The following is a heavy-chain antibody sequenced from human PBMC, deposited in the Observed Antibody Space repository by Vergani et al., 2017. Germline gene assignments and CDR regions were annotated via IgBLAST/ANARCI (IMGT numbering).Heavy chain of an antibody. V-gene: IGHV4-31*03. J-gene: IGHJ4*02. D-gene: IGHD3-9*01. Sequence: QVQLQESGPGLVKPSQTLSLTCTVSGGSISSGGYYWSWIRQPPGKGLDWIGYIYYSGSTYYNPSLKSRVTISVDPSKNQFSLKLSSVTAADTAVYYCARDYYDILTGYFSGPDYWGQGTLVTVSS. CDR2: IYYSGST. CDR3: ARDYYDILTGYFSGPDY. CDR1: GGSISSGGYY.